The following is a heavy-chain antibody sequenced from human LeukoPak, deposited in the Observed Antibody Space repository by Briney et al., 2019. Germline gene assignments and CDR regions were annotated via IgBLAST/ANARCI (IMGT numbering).Heavy chain of an antibody. D-gene: IGHD4-17*01. J-gene: IGHJ5*02. V-gene: IGHV3-48*03. Sequence: GGSLRLSCAASGFTFSSYEMNWVRQAPGKGLEWVSYISSSGSTMYYADSVKGRFTISRDNAKNSLYLQMNSLRAEDTAVYYCARDLRGLVSWFDLWGQGTLVTVSS. CDR2: ISSSGSTM. CDR3: ARDLRGLVSWFDL. CDR1: GFTFSSYE.